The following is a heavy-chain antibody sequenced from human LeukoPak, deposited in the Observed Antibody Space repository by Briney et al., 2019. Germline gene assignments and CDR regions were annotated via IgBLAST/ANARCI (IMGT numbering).Heavy chain of an antibody. CDR2: IYYSGST. CDR1: GGSISSSSYY. D-gene: IGHD5-12*01. CDR3: ARDRVNFMVDIVATDAFDI. V-gene: IGHV4-39*07. Sequence: PSETLSLTCTVSGGSISSSSYYWGWIRQPPGKGLEWIGSIYYSGSTYYNPSLKSRVTISVDTSKNQFSLRLSSVTAADTAVYYCARDRVNFMVDIVATDAFDIWGQGTMVTVSS. J-gene: IGHJ3*02.